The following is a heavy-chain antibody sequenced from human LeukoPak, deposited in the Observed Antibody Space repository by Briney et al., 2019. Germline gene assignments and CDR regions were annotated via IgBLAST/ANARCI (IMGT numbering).Heavy chain of an antibody. J-gene: IGHJ4*02. Sequence: GESLKISCQVSGYSFTSYWISWVRQMPGKGLEWMGRIDPSDSYTNYSPSFQGHVTISADKSISTAFLQWSSLKASDAALYYCASSIAATGTPDYWGQGTLVTVSS. CDR3: ASSIAATGTPDY. D-gene: IGHD6-13*01. CDR1: GYSFTSYW. V-gene: IGHV5-10-1*01. CDR2: IDPSDSYT.